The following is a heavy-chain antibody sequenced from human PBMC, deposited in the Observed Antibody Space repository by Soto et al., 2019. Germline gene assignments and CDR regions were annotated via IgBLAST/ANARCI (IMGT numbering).Heavy chain of an antibody. V-gene: IGHV3-48*01. CDR3: ARGRQWLQNDAFDI. D-gene: IGHD6-19*01. CDR2: ISSSSSTI. Sequence: EVLLVESGGGLVQPGGSLRLSCAASGFAFSIYSMNWVRQAPGKGLEWVSYISSSSSTIYYADSVKGRFTISRDNAKNSLYLQMNSLRAEDTAVYYCARGRQWLQNDAFDIWGHGTMVTVSS. CDR1: GFAFSIYS. J-gene: IGHJ3*02.